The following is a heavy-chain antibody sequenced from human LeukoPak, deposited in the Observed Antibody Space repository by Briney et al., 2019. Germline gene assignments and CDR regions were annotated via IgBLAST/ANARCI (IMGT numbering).Heavy chain of an antibody. CDR3: VPREYYFDY. CDR1: GFTFSSYG. V-gene: IGHV3-30*03. J-gene: IGHJ4*02. Sequence: GRSLRLSCAASGFTFSSYGMHWVRQAPGKGLEWVAVISYDGSNKYYADSVKGQFTISRDNSKNTLYLQMNSLRAGDTAVYYCVPREYYFDYWGQGTLVTVSS. CDR2: ISYDGSNK.